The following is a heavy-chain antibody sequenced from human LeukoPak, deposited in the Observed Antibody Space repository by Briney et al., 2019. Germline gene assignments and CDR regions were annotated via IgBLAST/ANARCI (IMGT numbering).Heavy chain of an antibody. CDR1: GFPVSSNY. J-gene: IGHJ6*02. D-gene: IGHD3-22*01. Sequence: GGSLRLSCAASGFPVSSNYMSWVRQAPGKGLEWVSVIYSGGSTFYADSVKGRFTISRDKSKNTLYLQMNGLRAEDTAVYFCARDSSASSGNGMDVWGQGTTVTVSS. V-gene: IGHV3-66*01. CDR2: IYSGGST. CDR3: ARDSSASSGNGMDV.